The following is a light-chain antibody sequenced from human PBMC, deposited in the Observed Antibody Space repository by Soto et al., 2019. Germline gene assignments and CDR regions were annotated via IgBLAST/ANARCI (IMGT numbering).Light chain of an antibody. CDR1: QAINNY. V-gene: IGKV1-27*01. Sequence: DIQMTQSPSSLSASVGERVTITCRASQAINNYLAWYQQNPGKVPTLLISAASTLQSGVPSSFSGSGSGTDFTLTISSLQPEDVATYYCQKFNAVPTFGGGTKVEI. CDR2: AAS. CDR3: QKFNAVPT. J-gene: IGKJ4*01.